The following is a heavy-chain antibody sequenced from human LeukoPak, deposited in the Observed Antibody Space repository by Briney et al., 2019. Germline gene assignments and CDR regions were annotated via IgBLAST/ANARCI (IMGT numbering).Heavy chain of an antibody. CDR2: ISYDGSNK. CDR1: GFTFSSCA. Sequence: GGSLRLSCAASGFTFSSCAMHWVRQAPGKGLEWVAVISYDGSNKYYADSVKGRFTISRDNSKNTLYLQMNSLRAEDTAVYYCVAQPTADSSGYYYFDYWGQGTLVTVSS. D-gene: IGHD3-22*01. CDR3: VAQPTADSSGYYYFDY. J-gene: IGHJ4*02. V-gene: IGHV3-30*04.